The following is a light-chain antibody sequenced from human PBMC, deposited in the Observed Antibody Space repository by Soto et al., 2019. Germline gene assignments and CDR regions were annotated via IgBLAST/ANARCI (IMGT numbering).Light chain of an antibody. CDR3: QQYNNWPRT. Sequence: EFVMTQSPATLSVSPGERATLSCRASQSVSSNLAWYQQKPGQAPRLLIYSASTRATGIPARFSGSGSGTEFTLTFSSLQSEDFAVYYCQQYNNWPRTFGQGSKADVK. J-gene: IGKJ1*01. CDR2: SAS. V-gene: IGKV3-15*01. CDR1: QSVSSN.